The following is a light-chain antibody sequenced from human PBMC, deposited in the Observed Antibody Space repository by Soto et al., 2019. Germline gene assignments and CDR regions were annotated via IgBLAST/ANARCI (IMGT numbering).Light chain of an antibody. Sequence: EIQMAHSRSTRSGSVGDRVTITCRASQTISSWLAWYQQKPGKAPKLLIYKASTLKSGVPSRFSGSGSGTEFTLTISSLQPDDFAPYYCQHSNSYSEAFAQGTKLDIK. CDR1: QTISSW. J-gene: IGKJ1*01. CDR2: KAS. CDR3: QHSNSYSEA. V-gene: IGKV1-5*03.